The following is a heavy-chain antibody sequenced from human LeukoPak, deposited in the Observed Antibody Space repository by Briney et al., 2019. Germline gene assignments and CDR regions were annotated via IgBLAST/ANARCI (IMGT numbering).Heavy chain of an antibody. CDR1: GYTFTSYG. CDR3: ARGMTTVTTDYYGMDV. CDR2: ISAYNGNT. D-gene: IGHD4-11*01. J-gene: IGHJ6*02. V-gene: IGHV1-18*01. Sequence: ASVKVSCKASGYTFTSYGISWVRQAPGQGLEWMGWISAYNGNTNYAQKLQGRVTMTTDTSTSTAYMELRSLRSEDTAVYYCARGMTTVTTDYYGMDVWGQGTTVTVSS.